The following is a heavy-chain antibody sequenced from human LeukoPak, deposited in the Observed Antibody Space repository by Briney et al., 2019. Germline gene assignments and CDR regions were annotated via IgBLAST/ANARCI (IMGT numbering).Heavy chain of an antibody. Sequence: SVKVSCKASGGTFSSYAISWVRQAPGQGLEWMGRIIPIFGTANYAQKFQGRVTITTDESTSTAYMELSSLRSEDTAVYYCARAHRDYYNSSGYSDFDYWGQGTLVTVSS. D-gene: IGHD3-22*01. CDR2: IIPIFGTA. V-gene: IGHV1-69*05. CDR3: ARAHRDYYNSSGYSDFDY. CDR1: GGTFSSYA. J-gene: IGHJ4*02.